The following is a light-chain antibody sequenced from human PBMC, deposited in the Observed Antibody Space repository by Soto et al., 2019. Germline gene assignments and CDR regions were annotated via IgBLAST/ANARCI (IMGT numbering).Light chain of an antibody. CDR2: DVS. V-gene: IGLV2-14*01. CDR3: SSYTSSSTLPYV. CDR1: SSDVGGYNY. Sequence: SVLTQPAPVSGSPGQSITISCTGNSSDVGGYNYVSWYQQHPGKAPKLMIYDVSNRPSGVSNRFSGSKSGNTASLTISGLQAEDEADYYCSSYTSSSTLPYVFGTGTKVTVL. J-gene: IGLJ1*01.